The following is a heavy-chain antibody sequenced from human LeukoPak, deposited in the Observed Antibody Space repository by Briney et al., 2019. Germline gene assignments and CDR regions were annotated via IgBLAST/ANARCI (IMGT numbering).Heavy chain of an antibody. CDR1: GFTFDDYG. D-gene: IGHD3-16*01. Sequence: PGGSLRHSCAASGFTFDDYGMSWVRQAPGRGLEWVSGINWNGGSTGYADSVKGRFTISRDNAKNSLYLQMNSLRAEDTALYYCARGFGFTATDYWGQGTLVTVSS. J-gene: IGHJ4*02. CDR2: INWNGGST. V-gene: IGHV3-20*04. CDR3: ARGFGFTATDY.